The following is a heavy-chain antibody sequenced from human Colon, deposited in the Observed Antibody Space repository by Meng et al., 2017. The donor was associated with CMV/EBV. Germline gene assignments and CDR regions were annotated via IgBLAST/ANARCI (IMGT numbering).Heavy chain of an antibody. CDR3: ARVRKGMVGQTTFDY. CDR2: IRNKVNSYTT. J-gene: IGHJ4*02. Sequence: GESLKISWAASGFTFSTYEMNWVRQAPGKGLEWVGRIRNKVNSYTTLYAAAVEGRFTVSRDDSKNSVFLQMNSLKTEDTAVYYCARVRKGMVGQTTFDYWGQGTLVTVSS. D-gene: IGHD1-26*01. V-gene: IGHV3-72*01. CDR1: GFTFSTYE.